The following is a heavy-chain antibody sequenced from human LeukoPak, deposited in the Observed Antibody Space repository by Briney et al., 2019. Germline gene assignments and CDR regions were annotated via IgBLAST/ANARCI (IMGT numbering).Heavy chain of an antibody. V-gene: IGHV2-5*01. J-gene: IGHJ4*02. CDR2: IYWNDDK. Sequence: PGPTLVNPTQTLTLTCTFSGFSLSSGGVGVGWIRQPPGEALEWLSLIYWNDDKRYSPSLKNRLTITKDSSKNQVVLTMTDTDPADTATYYCAHKYDFWNGYDSWGQGTLVTVSS. CDR3: AHKYDFWNGYDS. D-gene: IGHD3-3*01. CDR1: GFSLSSGGVG.